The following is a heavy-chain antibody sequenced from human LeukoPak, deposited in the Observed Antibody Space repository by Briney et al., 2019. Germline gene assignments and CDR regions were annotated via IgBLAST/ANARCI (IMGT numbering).Heavy chain of an antibody. CDR3: ARRSLHPRLS. J-gene: IGHJ4*02. Sequence: GGSLRLSCAASGFSFRDYWMSWVRQAPGKGLEWVANIKQDGSEKYYVDSVKGRFTVSRDNAKNSLYLQMNSLRAEDTAVYYCARRSLHPRLSWGQGTLVTVSS. V-gene: IGHV3-7*01. CDR1: GFSFRDYW. D-gene: IGHD2-21*01. CDR2: IKQDGSEK.